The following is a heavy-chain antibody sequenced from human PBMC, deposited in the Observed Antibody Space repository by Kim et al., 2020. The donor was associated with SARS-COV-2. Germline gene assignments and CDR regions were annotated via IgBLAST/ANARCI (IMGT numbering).Heavy chain of an antibody. CDR2: IWYDGSNK. CDR1: GFTFSSYG. J-gene: IGHJ4*02. D-gene: IGHD6-13*01. V-gene: IGHV3-33*01. CDR3: ARDFRSSYAGPFDY. Sequence: GGSLRLSCAASGFTFSSYGMHWVRQAPGKGLEWVAVIWYDGSNKYYADSVKGRFTISRDNSKNTLYLQMNSLRAEDTAVYYCARDFRSSYAGPFDYWGQGTLVTVSS.